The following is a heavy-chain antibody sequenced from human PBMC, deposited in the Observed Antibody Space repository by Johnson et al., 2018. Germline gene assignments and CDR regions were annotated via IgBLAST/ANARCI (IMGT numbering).Heavy chain of an antibody. V-gene: IGHV3-30-3*01. J-gene: IGHJ1*01. Sequence: VQLVESGGGVVQPGRSLRLSCAASGFTFTNFAIHWVRQAPGKGLEWVAVISYDGSNEFYADSVKGRFTISRDNSKNRLYLQMNSLRPEDAAVYYCARDQRSYGSGTYYNPFGGAQNWGQGTLVTVSS. CDR1: GFTFTNFA. CDR2: ISYDGSNE. CDR3: ARDQRSYGSGTYYNPFGGAQN. D-gene: IGHD3-10*01.